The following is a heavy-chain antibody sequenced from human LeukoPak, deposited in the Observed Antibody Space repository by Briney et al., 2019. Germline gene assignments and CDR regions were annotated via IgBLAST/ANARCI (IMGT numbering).Heavy chain of an antibody. Sequence: ASVEVSCKVSGYTLTELSMHWVRQAPGKELEWMGVFDPEDGETIYAQKFQGRVTITHDTSSHAPYIELNSLRSEHTAVYYCVTVYGDYAGPYDVFDIWGQGTMVTVSS. J-gene: IGHJ3*02. CDR3: VTVYGDYAGPYDVFDI. CDR1: GYTLTELS. D-gene: IGHD4-17*01. V-gene: IGHV1-24*01. CDR2: FDPEDGET.